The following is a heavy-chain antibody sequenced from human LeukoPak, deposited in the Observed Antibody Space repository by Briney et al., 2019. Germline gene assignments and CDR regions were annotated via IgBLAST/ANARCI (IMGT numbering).Heavy chain of an antibody. Sequence: NTGGSLRLSCAASGFTFSSYSMNWVRQAPGKGLEWVSSISSSSSYIYYADSVKGRFTISRDNAKNSLYLQMNSLRAEDTAVYYCARGENYYDSSGYSDYWGQGTLVTVSS. CDR1: GFTFSSYS. J-gene: IGHJ4*02. CDR2: ISSSSSYI. V-gene: IGHV3-21*01. CDR3: ARGENYYDSSGYSDY. D-gene: IGHD3-22*01.